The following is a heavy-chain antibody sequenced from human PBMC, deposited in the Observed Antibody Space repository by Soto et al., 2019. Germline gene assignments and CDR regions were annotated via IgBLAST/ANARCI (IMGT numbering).Heavy chain of an antibody. D-gene: IGHD2-2*02. CDR1: GYTFTSYG. J-gene: IGHJ5*02. Sequence: QVHLVQSGAEVKKPGASVKVSCKASGYTFTSYGITWVRQAPGQGVEWMGGFSAYNGHTNYAQKIQGRVTMTADTSTSTAYMELRSLRSDDTAVYYCAGDRRCSSTSCYTVWNWFDPLGQGTLVTVSS. CDR2: FSAYNGHT. CDR3: AGDRRCSSTSCYTVWNWFDP. V-gene: IGHV1-18*04.